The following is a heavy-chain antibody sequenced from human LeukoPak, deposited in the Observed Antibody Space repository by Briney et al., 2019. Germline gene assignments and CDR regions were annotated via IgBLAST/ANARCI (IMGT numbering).Heavy chain of an antibody. J-gene: IGHJ4*02. D-gene: IGHD6-13*01. CDR3: ARRGIAAAGNDC. CDR1: GGTFSSYA. Sequence: SVNVSCKASGGTFSSYAISWVRQAPGQGLEWMGGIIPIFGTANYAQKFQGRVTITTDESTSTAYMELSSLRSEDTAVYYCARRGIAAAGNDCWGQGTLVTVSS. V-gene: IGHV1-69*05. CDR2: IIPIFGTA.